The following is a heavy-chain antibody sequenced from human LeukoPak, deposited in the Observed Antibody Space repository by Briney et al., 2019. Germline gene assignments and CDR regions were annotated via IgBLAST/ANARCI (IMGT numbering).Heavy chain of an antibody. Sequence: GGSLRLSCAASGFTFSSCGMHWVRQAPGKGLEWVAVISYDGSNKYYADSVKGRFTISRDNSRNTLFLEMNSLRAEDTAVYYCAKALTSGWYLDAFNIWGQGTMVTVSS. CDR3: AKALTSGWYLDAFNI. D-gene: IGHD6-19*01. CDR2: ISYDGSNK. CDR1: GFTFSSCG. J-gene: IGHJ3*02. V-gene: IGHV3-30*18.